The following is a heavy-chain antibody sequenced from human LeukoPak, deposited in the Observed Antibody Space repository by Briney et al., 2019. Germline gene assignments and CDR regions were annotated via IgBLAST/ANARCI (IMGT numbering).Heavy chain of an antibody. CDR1: GGSISSTNSY. D-gene: IGHD1-26*01. V-gene: IGHV4-39*07. J-gene: IGHJ4*02. CDR3: AKKRGGPTTGIDY. CDR2: IYYSESS. Sequence: SQTLSLTCTVSGGSISSTNSYWGWIRQSPRTGLEWIGNIYYSESSYYNPSLKSRVTISIDTSENQFSLKLTSVTAADTAVYYCAKKRGGPTTGIDYWGQGTLVTVSS.